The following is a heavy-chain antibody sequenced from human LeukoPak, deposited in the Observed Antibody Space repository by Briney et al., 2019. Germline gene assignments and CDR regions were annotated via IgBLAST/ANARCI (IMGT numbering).Heavy chain of an antibody. CDR2: INHSGST. CDR3: ARVGGSGSNNY. D-gene: IGHD3-10*01. CDR1: GGSFSGYY. Sequence: PSETLSLTCAVYGGSFSGYYWSWIRQPPGKGLEWIGEINHSGSTNYNPSLKSRVTISVDTSKNQFSLKLSSVTAADTAVYYCARVGGSGSNNYWGQGTLVTVSS. J-gene: IGHJ4*02. V-gene: IGHV4-34*01.